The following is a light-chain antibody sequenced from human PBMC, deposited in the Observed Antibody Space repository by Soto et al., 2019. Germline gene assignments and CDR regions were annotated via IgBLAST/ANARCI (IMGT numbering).Light chain of an antibody. CDR2: EVS. CDR3: SSYTSDSTRV. V-gene: IGLV2-14*01. Sequence: QSVLTQPASVSGSPGQSITISCTGTSSDVGGYNYVSWYQQHPGKAPKLMIFEVSNRPSGVSIRFSGSKSGNTASLTISGLQAEDEADYYCSSYTSDSTRVFGTGTQLTVL. CDR1: SSDVGGYNY. J-gene: IGLJ1*01.